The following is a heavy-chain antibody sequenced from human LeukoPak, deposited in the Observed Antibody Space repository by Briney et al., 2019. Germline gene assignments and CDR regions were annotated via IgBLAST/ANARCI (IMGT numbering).Heavy chain of an antibody. CDR1: GYTFTDHW. V-gene: IGHV5-51*01. CDR2: IYPGDSDT. J-gene: IGHJ4*02. Sequence: GEPLKISCKASGYTFTDHWIGWVRRIPGKGLEWMGLIYPGDSDTSYRPSFQGQVTISDDKSISTAYLQWRNLQAPDTAMYYCARGDNSGRYFFDYWGQGTLVTVSS. CDR3: ARGDNSGRYFFDY. D-gene: IGHD6-19*01.